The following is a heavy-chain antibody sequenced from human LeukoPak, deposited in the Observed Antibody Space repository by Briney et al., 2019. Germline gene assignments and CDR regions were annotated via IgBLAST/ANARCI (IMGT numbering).Heavy chain of an antibody. CDR1: GGTFSSYA. J-gene: IGHJ6*02. V-gene: IGHV1-69*13. CDR2: IIPIFGTA. Sequence: ASVKVSCKASGGTFSSYAISWVRQAPGQGLEWMGGIIPIFGTANYAQKFQGRVTITADESTSTAYVELSSLRSEDTAVYYCARGTQLLNYYGMDVWGQGTTVTVSS. CDR3: ARGTQLLNYYGMDV. D-gene: IGHD2-2*01.